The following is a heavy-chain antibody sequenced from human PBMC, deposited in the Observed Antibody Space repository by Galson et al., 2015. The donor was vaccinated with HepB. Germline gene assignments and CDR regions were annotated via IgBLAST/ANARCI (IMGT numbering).Heavy chain of an antibody. CDR1: GASVSDYY. CDR2: IYYSGTT. CDR3: ARERGITIFGVARGGWFDP. J-gene: IGHJ5*02. V-gene: IGHV4-59*02. D-gene: IGHD3-3*01. Sequence: TLSLTCAVSGASVSDYYWSWIRQPPGKGLEWIGYIYYSGTTNYNPSLKSRVTISVDKSKNQFSLKLNSVTAADTAVYYCARERGITIFGVARGGWFDPWGQGTLVTVSS.